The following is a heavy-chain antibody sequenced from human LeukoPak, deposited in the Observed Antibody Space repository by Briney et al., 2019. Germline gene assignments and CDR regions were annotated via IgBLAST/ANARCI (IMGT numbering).Heavy chain of an antibody. J-gene: IGHJ4*02. CDR2: IYNSGNT. D-gene: IGHD6-6*01. CDR1: GGSISGYY. CDR3: ARDRSSTYSSSFNFDY. Sequence: SETLSLTCTVSGGSISGYYWSWIRQPPGEGLEWIGYIYNSGNTNYNPSLKSRVTISVDTSKNQFSLKLSSVTAADTAVYYCARDRSSTYSSSFNFDYWGQGTLVTVSS. V-gene: IGHV4-4*08.